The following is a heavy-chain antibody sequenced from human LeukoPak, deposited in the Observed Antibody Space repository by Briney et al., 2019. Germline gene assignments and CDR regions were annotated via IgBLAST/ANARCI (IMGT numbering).Heavy chain of an antibody. CDR2: IYYSGST. CDR3: ARGTPGYYYYYGMDV. J-gene: IGHJ6*02. Sequence: SETLSLTCTVSGGSISSGDYYWSWIRQPPGKGLEWIGYIYYSGSTYYNPSLKSRVTISVDTSKNQFSLKLSSVTAADTAVYYCARGTPGYYYYYGMDVWGQGTTVTVSS. V-gene: IGHV4-30-4*01. CDR1: GGSISSGDYY. D-gene: IGHD2-2*01.